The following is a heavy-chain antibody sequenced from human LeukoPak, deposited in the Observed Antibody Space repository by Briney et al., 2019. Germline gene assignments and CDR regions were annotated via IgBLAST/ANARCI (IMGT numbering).Heavy chain of an antibody. D-gene: IGHD3-22*01. Sequence: GASVKVSCKASGGTFSSYAISWVRQAPGQGLEWMGGIIPIFGTANYAQKFQGRVTITTDESTSTAYMELSSLRSEDMAVYYCANKWLGPLDAFDIWGQGTMVTVSS. CDR2: IIPIFGTA. CDR3: ANKWLGPLDAFDI. CDR1: GGTFSSYA. V-gene: IGHV1-69*05. J-gene: IGHJ3*02.